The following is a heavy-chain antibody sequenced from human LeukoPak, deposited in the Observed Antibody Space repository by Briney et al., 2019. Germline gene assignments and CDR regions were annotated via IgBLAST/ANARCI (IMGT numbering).Heavy chain of an antibody. CDR3: ARDGPFPHCTGGVCSFNDYFDY. D-gene: IGHD2-8*02. J-gene: IGHJ4*02. V-gene: IGHV1-18*01. CDR1: GYTFTSYG. Sequence: GASVKVSCKASGYTFTSYGISWVRQAPGQGLEWMGWISAYNGNTNYAQKLQGRVTMTTDTSTSTAYMELRSLRSDDTAVYYYARDGPFPHCTGGVCSFNDYFDYWGQGTLVTVSS. CDR2: ISAYNGNT.